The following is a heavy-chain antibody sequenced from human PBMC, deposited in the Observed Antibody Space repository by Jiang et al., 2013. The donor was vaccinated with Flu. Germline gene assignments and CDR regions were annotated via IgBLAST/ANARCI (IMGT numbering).Heavy chain of an antibody. CDR2: IDPGDSDT. J-gene: IGHJ4*02. V-gene: IGHV5-10-1*04. D-gene: IGHD3-22*01. CDR1: GYRFTSHW. Sequence: GAEVKKPGESLRISCKGSGYRFTSHWITWVRQMPGKGLEWMGRIDPGDSDTRYSPSFQGQVTFSADKSISTAYLQWSSLKASDTAMYYCARGSEYYYDSSGHPPDYWGQGTLVTVSS. CDR3: ARGSEYYYDSSGHPPDY.